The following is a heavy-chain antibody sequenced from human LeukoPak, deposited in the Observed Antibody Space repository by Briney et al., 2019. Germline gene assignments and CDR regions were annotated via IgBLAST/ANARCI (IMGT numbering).Heavy chain of an antibody. CDR3: AGYYDSSGYHPAVDY. J-gene: IGHJ4*02. CDR1: GYTFTSYY. CDR2: INPSGGST. V-gene: IGHV1-46*01. D-gene: IGHD3-22*01. Sequence: ASVKVSCKASGYTFTSYYMHWVRQAPGQGLEWMGIINPSGGSTSYAQKFQGRVTITADESTSTAYMELSSLRSEDTAVYYCAGYYDSSGYHPAVDYWGQGTLVTVSS.